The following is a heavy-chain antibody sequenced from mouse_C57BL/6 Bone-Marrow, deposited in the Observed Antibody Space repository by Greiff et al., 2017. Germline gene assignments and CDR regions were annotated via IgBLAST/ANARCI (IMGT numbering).Heavy chain of an antibody. V-gene: IGHV3-6*01. CDR3: ARRALLLRSYFDY. CDR2: ISYDGSN. D-gene: IGHD1-1*01. Sequence: EVKLLESGPGLVKPSQSLSLTCSVTGYSITSGYYWNWIRQFPGNKLEWMGYISYDGSNNYNPSLKNRISITRDTSKNQFFLKLNSVTTEDTATYYGARRALLLRSYFDYWGQGTTLTVSS. J-gene: IGHJ2*01. CDR1: GYSITSGYY.